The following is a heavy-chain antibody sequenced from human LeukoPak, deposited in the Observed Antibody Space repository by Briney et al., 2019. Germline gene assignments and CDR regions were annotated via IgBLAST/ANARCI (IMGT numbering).Heavy chain of an antibody. D-gene: IGHD5-12*01. Sequence: SETLSLTCAVYGGSFSGYYWSWIRQPPGKGLEWIGEINHSGSTNYNPSLKSRVTISVDTSKNQFSLKLSSVTAADTAVYYCATVAGGGYDAPYYFDYWGQEPWSPSPQ. V-gene: IGHV4-34*01. CDR2: INHSGST. J-gene: IGHJ4*01. CDR1: GGSFSGYY. CDR3: ATVAGGGYDAPYYFDY.